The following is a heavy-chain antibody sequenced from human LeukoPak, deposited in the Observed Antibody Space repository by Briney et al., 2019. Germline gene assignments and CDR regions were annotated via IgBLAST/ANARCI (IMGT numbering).Heavy chain of an antibody. CDR3: ARGMTKLAAAFGY. CDR2: IWYDGSNK. CDR1: GFTFSSYG. Sequence: GGSLRLSCAASGFTFSSYGMHWVRQAPGKGLEWVAVIWYDGSNKYYADSVKGRFTISRDNSKNTLYLQMNSLRAEDTAVYYCARGMTKLAAAFGYWGQGTLVTVSS. V-gene: IGHV3-33*01. D-gene: IGHD6-13*01. J-gene: IGHJ4*02.